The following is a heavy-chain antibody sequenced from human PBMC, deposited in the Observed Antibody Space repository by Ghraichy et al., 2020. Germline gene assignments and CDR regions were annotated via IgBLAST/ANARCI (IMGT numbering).Heavy chain of an antibody. D-gene: IGHD3-3*01. CDR1: GGTFSNSA. V-gene: IGHV1-69*13. CDR3: ARGDDLDDVFDI. J-gene: IGHJ3*02. CDR2: IIPIFGTE. Sequence: SVKVSCKASGGTFSNSAISWVRQAPGQGLEWMGGIIPIFGTENYAHKFQGRLTITADESTTTVYMELNTLNSKDTAVYYCARGDDLDDVFDIWGQGTLVTVSS.